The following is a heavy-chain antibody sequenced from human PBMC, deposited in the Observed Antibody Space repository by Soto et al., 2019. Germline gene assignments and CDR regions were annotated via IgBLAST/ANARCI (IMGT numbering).Heavy chain of an antibody. V-gene: IGHV4-61*01. J-gene: IGHJ6*02. CDR3: ARDHRIATAGAPYYYYDMDV. CDR2: MFYSGST. Sequence: SETLSLTCSVSGGSVSSGNYFWTWIGQPPGKGLEWIGNMFYSGSTNYNPSLKSRVTISVDTSKNQFSLRLTSVTAADTAVYYCARDHRIATAGAPYYYYDMDVWGQGTTVTVSS. CDR1: GGSVSSGNYF. D-gene: IGHD6-13*01.